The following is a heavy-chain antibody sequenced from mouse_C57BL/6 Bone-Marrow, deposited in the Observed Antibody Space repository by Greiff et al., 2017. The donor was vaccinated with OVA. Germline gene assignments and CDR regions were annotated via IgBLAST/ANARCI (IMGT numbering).Heavy chain of an antibody. D-gene: IGHD1-1*01. J-gene: IGHJ2*01. CDR2: IHPNSGST. V-gene: IGHV1-64*01. CDR3: ARAAISTVGERFDYLDY. Sequence: QVQLKQPGAELVKPGASVKLSCKASGYTFTSYWMHWVKQRPGQGLEWIGMIHPNSGSTNYNEKLKSKATLTVDKSSSTAYMQLSSLTSEDSAVYYCARAAISTVGERFDYLDYWGQGTTLTVSS. CDR1: GYTFTSYW.